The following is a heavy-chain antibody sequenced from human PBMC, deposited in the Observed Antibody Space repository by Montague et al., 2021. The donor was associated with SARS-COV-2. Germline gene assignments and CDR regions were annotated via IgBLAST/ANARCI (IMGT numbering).Heavy chain of an antibody. V-gene: IGHV4-30-2*06. CDR2: IYQGGSA. J-gene: IGHJ6*02. CDR3: GTGTRMYGMDF. Sequence: TLSLTCVVSGGSVSSGDYSWSWIRQSPGKGLEWIGYIYQGGSAYYNPSLKSRVTISIDTSNNQFSLNLRSVTAADTGLYYCGTGTRMYGMDFWGQGTTVTVSS. D-gene: IGHD3-10*01. CDR1: GGSVSSGDYS.